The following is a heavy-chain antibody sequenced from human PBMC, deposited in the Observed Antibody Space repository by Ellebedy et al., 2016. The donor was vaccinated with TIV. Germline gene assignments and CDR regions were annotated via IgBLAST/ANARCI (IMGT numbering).Heavy chain of an antibody. CDR3: ARDQVPKYDTSD. V-gene: IGHV1-69*04. J-gene: IGHJ4*02. CDR1: GGTFSSSA. Sequence: ASVKVSCKASGGTFSSSAITWVRQAPGIGLECLGMFILILCMTNYPQKFQGRVIITADRSTCTASMELNSLRSDDTAVYYCARDQVPKYDTSDWGQGTLVTVSS. D-gene: IGHD3-22*01. CDR2: FILILCMT.